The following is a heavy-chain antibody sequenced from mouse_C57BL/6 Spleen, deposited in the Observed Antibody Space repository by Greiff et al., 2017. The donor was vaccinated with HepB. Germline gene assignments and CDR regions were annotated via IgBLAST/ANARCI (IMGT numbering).Heavy chain of an antibody. J-gene: IGHJ4*01. V-gene: IGHV1-76*01. CDR1: GYTFTDYY. CDR2: IYPGSGNT. Sequence: VQRVESGAELVRPGASVKLSCKASGYTFTDYYINWVKQRPGQGLEWIARIYPGSGNTYYNEKFKGKATLTAEKSTSTAYMQLSSLTSEDSAVYFYAREIYYGRSYYAMDYWGQGTSVTVSS. D-gene: IGHD1-1*01. CDR3: AREIYYGRSYYAMDY.